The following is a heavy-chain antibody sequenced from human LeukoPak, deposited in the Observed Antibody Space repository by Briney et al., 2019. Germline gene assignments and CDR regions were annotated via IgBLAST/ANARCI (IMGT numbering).Heavy chain of an antibody. V-gene: IGHV3-30*02. D-gene: IGHD2-2*02. CDR2: ISFDGSTE. CDR3: AKGSCISTSCYTASHYYMDV. J-gene: IGHJ6*03. Sequence: SGGSLRLSCAASGFTFSSYGIHWVRQAPGKGLEWVAFISFDGSTEYYADSAKGRFAIARDNSKNTLSLQMNSLRVEDTAIYYCAKGSCISTSCYTASHYYMDVWGKGTTVTVSS. CDR1: GFTFSSYG.